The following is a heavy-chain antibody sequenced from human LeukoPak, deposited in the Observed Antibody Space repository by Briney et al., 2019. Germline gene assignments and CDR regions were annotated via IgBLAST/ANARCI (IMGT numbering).Heavy chain of an antibody. CDR2: ISGSGGST. CDR3: GKGLAPRSGPDY. Sequence: TGGSLRLSCAASGFTFSSYAMNWVRQAPGKGLEWVPAISGSGGSTYYADSVKGRFTISRDNSKNTLYLQMNSLRAEDTAVYYCGKGLAPRSGPDYWGQGTLVTVSS. V-gene: IGHV3-23*01. CDR1: GFTFSSYA. D-gene: IGHD6-19*01. J-gene: IGHJ4*02.